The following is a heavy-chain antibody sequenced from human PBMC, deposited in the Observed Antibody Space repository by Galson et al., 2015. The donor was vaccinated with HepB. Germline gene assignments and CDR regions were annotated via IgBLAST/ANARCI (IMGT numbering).Heavy chain of an antibody. V-gene: IGHV4-30-2*01. D-gene: IGHD3-22*01. CDR1: GDSINSGGYS. CDR3: ARGSNYYDSSGYYPFFDF. CDR2: IYHSGST. J-gene: IGHJ4*02. Sequence: LSLTCAVSGDSINSGGYSWSWIRQPPGKGLELIGYIYHSGSTNYNPSLKSRVTISMDRSENQFSLKLSSVTAADTAVYYCARGSNYYDSSGYYPFFDFWGQGALVTVSS.